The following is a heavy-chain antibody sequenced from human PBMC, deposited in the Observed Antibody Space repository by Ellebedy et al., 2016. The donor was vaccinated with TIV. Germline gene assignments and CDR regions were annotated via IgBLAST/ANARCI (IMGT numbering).Heavy chain of an antibody. J-gene: IGHJ6*02. Sequence: GGSLRLSXAASGFTFSSYWMSWVRQAPGKGLEWVANIKQDGSEKYYVDSVKGRFTISRDNAKNSLYLQMNSLRAEDTAVYYCARDDRQWLVWDYYYYGMDVWGQGTTVTVSS. CDR3: ARDDRQWLVWDYYYYGMDV. CDR2: IKQDGSEK. V-gene: IGHV3-7*01. CDR1: GFTFSSYW. D-gene: IGHD6-19*01.